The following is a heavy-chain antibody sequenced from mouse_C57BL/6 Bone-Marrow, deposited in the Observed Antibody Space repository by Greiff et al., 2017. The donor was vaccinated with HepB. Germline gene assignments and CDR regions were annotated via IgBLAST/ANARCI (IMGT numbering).Heavy chain of an antibody. V-gene: IGHV5-4*01. J-gene: IGHJ3*01. CDR2: ISDGGSYT. CDR1: GFTFSSYA. Sequence: EVKLVESGGGLVKPGGSLKLSCAASGFTFSSYAMSWVRQTPEKRLEWVATISDGGSYTYYPDNVKGRFTISRDNAKNNLYLPMSHLKSEDTALYYCARDPPTGYWGQGTLVTVSA. CDR3: ARDPPTGY.